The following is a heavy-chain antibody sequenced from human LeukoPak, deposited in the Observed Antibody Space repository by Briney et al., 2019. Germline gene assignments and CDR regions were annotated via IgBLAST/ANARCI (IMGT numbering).Heavy chain of an antibody. V-gene: IGHV3-48*01. Sequence: GGSLRLSCAASGFTFTSYSMSWVRQAPGEGLEWVSYISSSRSTIYYADSVKGRFTISRANAKNSLYLQMNSLRAEDTAVYYCARRKYYYGSGSYYNRFDYWGQGTLVTVSS. CDR2: ISSSRSTI. CDR1: GFTFTSYS. D-gene: IGHD3-10*01. CDR3: ARRKYYYGSGSYYNRFDY. J-gene: IGHJ4*02.